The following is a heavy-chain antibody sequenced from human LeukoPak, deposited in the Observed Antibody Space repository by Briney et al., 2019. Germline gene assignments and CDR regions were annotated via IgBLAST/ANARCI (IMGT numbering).Heavy chain of an antibody. CDR2: IYYSGST. J-gene: IGHJ3*02. V-gene: IGHV4-59*08. CDR3: ARLRLGVGSAFDI. CDR1: GGSISSYY. D-gene: IGHD3-16*01. Sequence: SETLSLTCTVSGGSISSYYWSWIRRPPGKGLEWIGYIYYSGSTNYNPSLKSRVTISVDTSKNQFSLKLSTVTAADTAVYYCARLRLGVGSAFDIWGQGTMVTVSS.